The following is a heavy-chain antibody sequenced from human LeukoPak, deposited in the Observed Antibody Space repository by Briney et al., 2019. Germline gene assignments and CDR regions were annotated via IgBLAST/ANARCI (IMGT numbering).Heavy chain of an antibody. Sequence: GASVKVSCKASGYTFTSYGMSWVRQAPGKGLEWVSAISGSGGSTYYADSVKGRFTISRDNSKNTLYLQMNSLRAEDTAVYYCAKDRGYSGYETFDYWGQGTLVTVSS. CDR1: GYTFTSYG. J-gene: IGHJ4*02. CDR2: ISGSGGST. CDR3: AKDRGYSGYETFDY. D-gene: IGHD5-12*01. V-gene: IGHV3-23*01.